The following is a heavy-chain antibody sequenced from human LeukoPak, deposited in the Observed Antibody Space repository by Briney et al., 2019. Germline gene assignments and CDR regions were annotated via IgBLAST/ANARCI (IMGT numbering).Heavy chain of an antibody. V-gene: IGHV4-30-2*01. Sequence: SETLSLTCAVSGGSISSGGYSWSWIRQPPGKGLEWIGYIYTSGSTNYNPSLKSRVTISVDTSKNQFSLKLSSVTAADTAVYYCARRNTAGYSSGWYSRQSYYYYYMDVWGKGTTVTVSS. D-gene: IGHD6-19*01. J-gene: IGHJ6*03. CDR2: IYTSGST. CDR3: ARRNTAGYSSGWYSRQSYYYYYMDV. CDR1: GGSISSGGYS.